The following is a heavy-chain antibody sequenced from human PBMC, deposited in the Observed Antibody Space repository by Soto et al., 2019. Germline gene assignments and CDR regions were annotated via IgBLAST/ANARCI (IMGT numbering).Heavy chain of an antibody. CDR1: VGSINSGDYF. J-gene: IGHJ6*02. Sequence: SETLSLTCTVSVGSINSGDYFWNWIRHPPGKGLEWMGYIYYSGSTYYNPSLKSRLTISVDTSKNQFSLKLSSVTAADTAVYYCARFHLYKERTAPRSYYYYCMDVWGQGTTVTVSS. CDR3: ARFHLYKERTAPRSYYYYCMDV. D-gene: IGHD2-21*02. CDR2: IYYSGST. V-gene: IGHV4-30-4*01.